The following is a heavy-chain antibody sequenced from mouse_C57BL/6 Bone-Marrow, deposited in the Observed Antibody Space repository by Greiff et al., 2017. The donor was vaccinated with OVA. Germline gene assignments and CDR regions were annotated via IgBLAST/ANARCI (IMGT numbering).Heavy chain of an antibody. D-gene: IGHD2-5*01. J-gene: IGHJ2*01. CDR2: IDPETGGT. CDR1: GYTFTDYE. Sequence: VQVVESGAELVRPGASVTLSCKASGYTFTDYEMHWVKQTPVHGLEWIGAIDPETGGTAYNQKFKGKAILTADNSSSKAYMELRSLTSEYSAVSYCTRSYSNYGYFDYWGQGTTLTVSS. CDR3: TRSYSNYGYFDY. V-gene: IGHV1-15*01.